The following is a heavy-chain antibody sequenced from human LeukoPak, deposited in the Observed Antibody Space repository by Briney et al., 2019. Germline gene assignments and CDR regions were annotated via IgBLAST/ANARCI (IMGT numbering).Heavy chain of an antibody. CDR2: ISGSGGST. Sequence: TGGSLRLSFAASGFTFSSYAMSWVRQAPGKGLEWVSAISGSGGSTYYADSVKGRFTISRDNSKNTLYLQMNSLRAEDTAVYYCAKLNSWEPYYFDYWGQGTLVTVSS. CDR1: GFTFSSYA. D-gene: IGHD6-13*01. V-gene: IGHV3-23*01. J-gene: IGHJ4*02. CDR3: AKLNSWEPYYFDY.